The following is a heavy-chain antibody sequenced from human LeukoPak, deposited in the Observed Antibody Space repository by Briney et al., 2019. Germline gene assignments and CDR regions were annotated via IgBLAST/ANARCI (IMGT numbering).Heavy chain of an antibody. CDR1: GGSFSRYA. CDR3: ARGRGETGGYYYFY. CDR2: IIPIFGTA. J-gene: IGHJ4*02. Sequence: SVKVSCKAFGGSFSRYAISWVRQAPGQGLEWMGGIIPIFGTANYAQKFQGRVTITADESTRTAYMELRTLRSEDTAIYYCARGRGETGGYYYFYWGRGTPVTVSS. D-gene: IGHD3-22*01. V-gene: IGHV1-69*13.